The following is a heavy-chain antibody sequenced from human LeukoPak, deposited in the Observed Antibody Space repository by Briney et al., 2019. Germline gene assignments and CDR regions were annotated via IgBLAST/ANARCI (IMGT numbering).Heavy chain of an antibody. Sequence: SGGPLRLPCAASGFTFSLYRMHWARQGPGKGLMWVSRLNEDGTTADYADSVKGRFTMSRDNAKGKVFLEMRSLTVEDTAIYFCVRERIYYSDLAYKERENFDPWGRGTLVTVSS. J-gene: IGHJ5*02. CDR3: VRERIYYSDLAYKERENFDP. CDR2: LNEDGTTA. D-gene: IGHD1-26*01. CDR1: GFTFSLYR. V-gene: IGHV3-74*01.